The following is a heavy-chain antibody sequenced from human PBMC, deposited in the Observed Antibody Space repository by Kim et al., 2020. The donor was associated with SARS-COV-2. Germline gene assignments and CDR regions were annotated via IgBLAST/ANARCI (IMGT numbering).Heavy chain of an antibody. CDR3: ARVEMATIPFFDY. D-gene: IGHD5-12*01. V-gene: IGHV1-69*01. Sequence: YAQKFQGRVTITADESTSTAYMELSSLRSEDTAVYYCARVEMATIPFFDYWGQGTLVTVSS. J-gene: IGHJ4*02.